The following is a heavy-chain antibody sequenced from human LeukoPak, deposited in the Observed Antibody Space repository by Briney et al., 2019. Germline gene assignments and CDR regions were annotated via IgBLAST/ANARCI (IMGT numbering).Heavy chain of an antibody. CDR1: GFAFSSYS. CDR3: ARTILTGYYGY. D-gene: IGHD3-9*01. Sequence: GGSLRLSCAASGFAFSSYSMNWVRQAPGKGLEWVSSISSSSSYIYYADSVKGRFTISRDNAKNSLYLQMNSLRAEDTAVYYCARTILTGYYGYWGQGTLVTVSS. CDR2: ISSSSSYI. J-gene: IGHJ4*02. V-gene: IGHV3-21*01.